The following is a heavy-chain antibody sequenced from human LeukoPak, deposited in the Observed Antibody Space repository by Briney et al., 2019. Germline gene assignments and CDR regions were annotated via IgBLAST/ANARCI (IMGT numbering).Heavy chain of an antibody. CDR3: ARAGAYCSSTSCYYYYGMDV. D-gene: IGHD2-2*01. V-gene: IGHV4-34*01. CDR1: GGSFSGYY. Sequence: SETLSLTCAVYGGSFSGYYWSWIRQPPGKGLEWIGEINHSGSTNYNPSLKSRVTISVDTSKNQFSLKLSSVTAADTAVYYCARAGAYCSSTSCYYYYGMDVWGQGTTVTVSS. J-gene: IGHJ6*02. CDR2: INHSGST.